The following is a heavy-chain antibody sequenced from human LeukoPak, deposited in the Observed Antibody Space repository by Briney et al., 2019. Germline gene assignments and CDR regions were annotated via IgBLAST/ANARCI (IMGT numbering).Heavy chain of an antibody. D-gene: IGHD3-3*01. Sequence: SGPTLVNPTQTLTLTCTFSGFSLSTSGMCVSWIRQPPGKALEWLAPIDWDDDKYYSTSLKTRLTISKDTSKNQVVLTMTNMDPVDTATYYCARIPIEDDFWSGTRYYYYGMDVWGQGTTVTVSS. CDR3: ARIPIEDDFWSGTRYYYYGMDV. J-gene: IGHJ6*02. V-gene: IGHV2-70*01. CDR2: IDWDDDK. CDR1: GFSLSTSGMC.